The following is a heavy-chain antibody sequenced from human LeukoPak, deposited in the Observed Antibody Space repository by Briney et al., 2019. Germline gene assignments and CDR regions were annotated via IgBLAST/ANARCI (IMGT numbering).Heavy chain of an antibody. CDR1: GYTFTSYG. CDR3: ARDLGELEWSYYFDY. Sequence: VKVSCKASGYTFTSYGISWGRQAPGQGLEWMGWISAYNGNTNYAQKLQGRVTMTTDTSTSTAYMELRSLRSDDTAVYYCARDLGELEWSYYFDYWGQGTLVTVSS. V-gene: IGHV1-18*01. CDR2: ISAYNGNT. D-gene: IGHD1-1*01. J-gene: IGHJ4*02.